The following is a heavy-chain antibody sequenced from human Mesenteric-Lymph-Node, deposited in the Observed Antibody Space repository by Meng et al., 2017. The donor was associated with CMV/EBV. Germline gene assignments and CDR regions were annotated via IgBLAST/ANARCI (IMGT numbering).Heavy chain of an antibody. Sequence: LRSAVSGGSISRNYWWRWVRQPPGKGLEWIGEIYHSGSTNYNPSLKSRVTISVDKSKNQFSLKLTSVTAADTAVYYCAGIGGTTPLGYWGQGTLVTVSS. J-gene: IGHJ4*02. V-gene: IGHV4-4*02. D-gene: IGHD2-15*01. CDR2: IYHSGST. CDR1: GGSISRNYW. CDR3: AGIGGTTPLGY.